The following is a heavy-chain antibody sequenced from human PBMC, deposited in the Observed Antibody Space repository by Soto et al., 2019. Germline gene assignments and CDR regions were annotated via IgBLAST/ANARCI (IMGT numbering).Heavy chain of an antibody. CDR2: ISSSGSTI. V-gene: IGHV3-11*01. J-gene: IGHJ4*02. CDR1: GFTFSDYY. Sequence: PGGSLRLSCAASGFTFSDYYMSWIRQAPGKGLEWVSYISSSGSTIYYADSVKGRFTISRDNAKNSLYLQMNSLRAEDTAVYYCAREALKNTYYYDSSGYTLGYWGQGTLVTVSS. D-gene: IGHD3-22*01. CDR3: AREALKNTYYYDSSGYTLGY.